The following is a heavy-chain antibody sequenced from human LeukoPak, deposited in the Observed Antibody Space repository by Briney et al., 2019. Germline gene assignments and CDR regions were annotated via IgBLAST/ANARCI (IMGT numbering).Heavy chain of an antibody. J-gene: IGHJ4*02. D-gene: IGHD1-14*01. CDR1: GFTFSSYA. Sequence: GGSLRLSCAASGFTFSSYAMSWVRQAPGKGLEWVSSIGVSGGNTYYADSVKGRFTISRDNSKNTLSLQMNTLRAEDTAIYYCSKRSGAGGDFGSFEYWGQGTLVTVSS. V-gene: IGHV3-23*01. CDR2: IGVSGGNT. CDR3: SKRSGAGGDFGSFEY.